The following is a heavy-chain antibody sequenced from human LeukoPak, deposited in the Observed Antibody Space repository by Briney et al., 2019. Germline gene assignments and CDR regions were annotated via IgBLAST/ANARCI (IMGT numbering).Heavy chain of an antibody. D-gene: IGHD3-22*01. CDR3: ARDSDTYYYDSSGYFDPRWFDP. V-gene: IGHV1-69*04. J-gene: IGHJ5*02. CDR2: IIPILGIA. Sequence: ASVKVSCKASGYTFTNYGISWVRQAPGQGLEWMGRIIPILGIANYAQKFQGRVTITADKSTSTAYMELSSLRSEDTAVYYCARDSDTYYYDSSGYFDPRWFDPWGQGTLVTVSS. CDR1: GYTFTNYG.